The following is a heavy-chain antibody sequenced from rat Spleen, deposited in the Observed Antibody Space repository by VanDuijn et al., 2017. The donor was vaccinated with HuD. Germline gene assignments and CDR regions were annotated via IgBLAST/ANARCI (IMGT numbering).Heavy chain of an antibody. D-gene: IGHD1-2*01. CDR2: ISSGGNT. CDR1: GFSLISYA. CDR3: ARADISAISTDGI. V-gene: IGHV2-6*01. J-gene: IGHJ2*01. Sequence: QVQLKESGPGLVQPSQTLSLTCTVSGFSLISYAVNWVRQPPGKDLEWIAAISSGGNTYYNSLFKSRLRISRDTSKSQVFFKMDSLQTEDTATYYCARADISAISTDGIWGQGVMVTVSS.